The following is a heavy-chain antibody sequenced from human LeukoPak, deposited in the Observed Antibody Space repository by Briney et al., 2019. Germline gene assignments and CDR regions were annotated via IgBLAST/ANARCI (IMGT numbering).Heavy chain of an antibody. Sequence: SETLSLTCTVSGGSISSGGYSWSWIRQPPGKGLEWIGYIYHSGSTYYNPSLKSRVTISVDRSKNQFSLKLSSVTAADTAVYYCARWGATGFDYWGQGTLVTVSS. D-gene: IGHD1-1*01. CDR1: GGSISSGGYS. CDR2: IYHSGST. V-gene: IGHV4-30-2*01. J-gene: IGHJ4*02. CDR3: ARWGATGFDY.